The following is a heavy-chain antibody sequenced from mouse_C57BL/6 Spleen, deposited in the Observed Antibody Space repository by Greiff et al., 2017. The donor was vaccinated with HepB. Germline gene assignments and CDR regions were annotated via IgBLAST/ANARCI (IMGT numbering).Heavy chain of an antibody. CDR2: INPNNGGT. D-gene: IGHD2-3*01. J-gene: IGHJ1*03. Sequence: EVQLQQSGPELVKPGASVKISCKASGYTFTDYYMNWVKQSHGKSLEWIGDINPNNGGTSYNQKFKGKATLTVDKSASTAYMELRSLTSEDSAVYYCARRGDDGYHTWYFDVWGTGTTVTVSS. CDR3: ARRGDDGYHTWYFDV. CDR1: GYTFTDYY. V-gene: IGHV1-26*01.